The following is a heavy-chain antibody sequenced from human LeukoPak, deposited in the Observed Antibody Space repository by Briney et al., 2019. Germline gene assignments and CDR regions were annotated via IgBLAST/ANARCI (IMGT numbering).Heavy chain of an antibody. CDR3: ARDVPDFWSGFDS. Sequence: GASVKVSCKASGYPFSTYGLSWVRQAPGRGLEWMGQIRGNDGDTNYAQRFQGRLTMTTDTATSTAYMELTSLKSDDTAVYYCARDVPDFWSGFDSWGQGTLVTVSP. V-gene: IGHV1-18*01. CDR2: IRGNDGDT. CDR1: GYPFSTYG. D-gene: IGHD3-3*01. J-gene: IGHJ4*02.